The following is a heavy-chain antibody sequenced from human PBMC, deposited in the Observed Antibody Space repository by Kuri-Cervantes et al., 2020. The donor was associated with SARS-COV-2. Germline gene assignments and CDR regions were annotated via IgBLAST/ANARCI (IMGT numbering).Heavy chain of an antibody. Sequence: SETLSLTCTVSGGSISSSSYYWGWIRQPPWKGLEWIGSIYYSGSTYYNPSLKSRVTISVDTSKNQFSLKLSSVTAADTAVYYCARQLGHLDYWGQGTLVTVSS. J-gene: IGHJ4*02. CDR2: IYYSGST. CDR1: GGSISSSSYY. CDR3: ARQLGHLDY. V-gene: IGHV4-39*01.